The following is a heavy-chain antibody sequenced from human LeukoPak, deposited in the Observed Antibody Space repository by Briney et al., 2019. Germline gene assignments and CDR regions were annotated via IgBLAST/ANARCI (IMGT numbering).Heavy chain of an antibody. J-gene: IGHJ4*02. CDR1: GFTFSSYG. V-gene: IGHV3-33*06. CDR3: AKWDEGQGAALDS. D-gene: IGHD1-26*01. CDR2: IGYDGRNK. Sequence: PGGSLRLSCAASGFTFSSYGMHWVRQAPGKGLEWVAVIGYDGRNKYYADSVKGRFTISRDNSKNTLYLQMNSLRDEDTALYYCAKWDEGQGAALDSWGQGTLVIVSS.